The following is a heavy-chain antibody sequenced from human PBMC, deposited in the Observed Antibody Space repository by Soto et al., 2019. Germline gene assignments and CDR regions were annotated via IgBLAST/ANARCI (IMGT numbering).Heavy chain of an antibody. CDR1: GGSMRSGGYS. Sequence: SETLSLTCAVSGGSMRSGGYSWSWIRQPPGKSLEWIGCIYPSGTTYYNPSLKSRVTISVDSSKNHFSLQMTSVTAADTAVYYCARRWGDYFDYWGQGTLVTVSS. D-gene: IGHD3-16*01. CDR2: IYPSGTT. J-gene: IGHJ4*02. CDR3: ARRWGDYFDY. V-gene: IGHV4-30-2*01.